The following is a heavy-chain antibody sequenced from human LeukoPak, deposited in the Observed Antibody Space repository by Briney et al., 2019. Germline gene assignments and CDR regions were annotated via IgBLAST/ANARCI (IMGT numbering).Heavy chain of an antibody. J-gene: IGHJ4*02. V-gene: IGHV1-3*01. D-gene: IGHD5-18*01. CDR3: ARETRIQLWSGLGY. CDR2: INAGNGNT. CDR1: GYTFTSYA. Sequence: ASVTVSCKASGYTFTSYAMHWVRQAPGQRLEWMGWINAGNGNTKYSQKFQGRVTITRDTSASTAYMELSSLRSEDTAVYYCARETRIQLWSGLGYWGQGTLVTVSS.